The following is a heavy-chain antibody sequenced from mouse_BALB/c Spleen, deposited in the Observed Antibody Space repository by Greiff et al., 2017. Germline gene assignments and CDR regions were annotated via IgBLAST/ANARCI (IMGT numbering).Heavy chain of an antibody. Sequence: EVNVVESGGGLVQPGGSRKLSCAASGFTFSSFGMHWVRQAPEKGLEWVAYISSGSSTIYYADTVKGRFTISRDNPKNTLFLQMTSLRSEDTAMYYCARSAYYGNYDYFDYWGQGTTLTVSS. CDR3: ARSAYYGNYDYFDY. J-gene: IGHJ2*01. CDR1: GFTFSSFG. V-gene: IGHV5-17*02. CDR2: ISSGSSTI. D-gene: IGHD2-10*01.